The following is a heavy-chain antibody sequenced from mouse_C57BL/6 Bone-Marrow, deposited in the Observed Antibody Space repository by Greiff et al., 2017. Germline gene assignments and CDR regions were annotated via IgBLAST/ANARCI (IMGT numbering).Heavy chain of an antibody. V-gene: IGHV14-4*01. J-gene: IGHJ2*01. Sequence: VQLQQSGAELVRPGASVKLSCTASGFNIKDDYIHWVKQRPEQGLEWIGWIDPEIGDTEYATKFQGKATITSDKSSNTAYLQLSILTSEDTAVFYCSSFDGNYFDFWGQGTPLTVAS. D-gene: IGHD2-3*01. CDR3: SSFDGNYFDF. CDR1: GFNIKDDY. CDR2: IDPEIGDT.